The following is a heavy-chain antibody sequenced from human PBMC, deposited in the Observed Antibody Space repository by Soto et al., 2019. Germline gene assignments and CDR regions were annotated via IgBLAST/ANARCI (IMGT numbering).Heavy chain of an antibody. Sequence: SGPTLVNPTQTLTLTCTFSGFSLSTSGMCESWIRQPPGKALEWLARIDWDDDKYYSTSLKTRLTISKDTSKNQVVLTMTNMDPVDTATYYCARGSYSSGSFGYSGQGTLVTVSS. D-gene: IGHD6-19*01. V-gene: IGHV2-70*11. CDR2: IDWDDDK. CDR3: ARGSYSSGSFGY. J-gene: IGHJ4*02. CDR1: GFSLSTSGMC.